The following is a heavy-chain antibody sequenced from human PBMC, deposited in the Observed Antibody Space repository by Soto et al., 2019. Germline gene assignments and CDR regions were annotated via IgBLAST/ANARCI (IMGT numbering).Heavy chain of an antibody. J-gene: IGHJ4*02. CDR2: INPILSMS. V-gene: IGHV1-69*02. CDR1: GDTFSFYT. CDR3: ATNYGSGYRGFDF. D-gene: IGHD3-10*01. Sequence: SVKVTCKASGDTFSFYTINSLRQAPGLGLEWMGRINPILSMSNYAQYFQGRVTITADKSTSTAYMELSSLRSEDTALYYCATNYGSGYRGFDFWGQGALVTVSS.